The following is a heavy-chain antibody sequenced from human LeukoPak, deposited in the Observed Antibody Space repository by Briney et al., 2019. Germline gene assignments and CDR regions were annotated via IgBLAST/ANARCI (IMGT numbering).Heavy chain of an antibody. Sequence: GSLRLSCATSGFTFRSDGMHWVRQAPGKGLEWVAVIWSNGKNNYYTDSVKGRFTISRDNSKNMLYLQMNSLRAEDTALYYCVKEKGPFDGFDIWGQGTMVTVSS. V-gene: IGHV3-33*06. J-gene: IGHJ3*02. CDR1: GFTFRSDG. CDR3: VKEKGPFDGFDI. CDR2: IWSNGKNN.